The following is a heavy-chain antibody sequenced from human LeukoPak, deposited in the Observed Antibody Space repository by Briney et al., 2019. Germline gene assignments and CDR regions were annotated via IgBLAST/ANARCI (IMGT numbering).Heavy chain of an antibody. Sequence: SETLSLTCAVPGGSISSSNWWSWVRQPPGKGLEWIGEIYHSGSTNYNPSLKSRVTISVDKSKNQFSLKLSSVTAADTAVYYCARRTDYYGSGSYYRYFDYWGQGTLVTVSS. CDR2: IYHSGST. CDR1: GGSISSSNW. V-gene: IGHV4-4*02. D-gene: IGHD3-10*01. CDR3: ARRTDYYGSGSYYRYFDY. J-gene: IGHJ4*02.